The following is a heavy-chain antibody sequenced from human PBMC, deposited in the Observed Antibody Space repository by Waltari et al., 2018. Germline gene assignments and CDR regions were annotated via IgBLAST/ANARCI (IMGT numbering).Heavy chain of an antibody. CDR1: GFTFSSYA. V-gene: IGHV3-30*01. CDR3: ARDPAGYCSSTSCYLGWFDP. Sequence: QVQLVESGGGVVQPGRSLRLSCAASGFTFSSYAMHWVRQAPGKGLEWVAVISYDGSNKAYADPVKGRFTISRDNSKNTLYLQMNSLRAEDTAVYYCARDPAGYCSSTSCYLGWFDPWGQGTLVTVSS. J-gene: IGHJ5*02. D-gene: IGHD2-2*01. CDR2: ISYDGSNK.